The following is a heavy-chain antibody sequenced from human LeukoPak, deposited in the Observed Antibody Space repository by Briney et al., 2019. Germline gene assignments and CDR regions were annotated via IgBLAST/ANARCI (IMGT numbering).Heavy chain of an antibody. CDR2: IYYSGST. CDR1: GGSISSGGYY. Sequence: SQTLSLTCAVSGGSISSGGYYWSWIRQHPGKGLEWIGYIYYSGSTYYNPSLKSRVTISVDTSKNQFSLKLSSVTAADTAVYYCARGFEDIVVVPAAIRSAFDIWGQGTMVTVSS. CDR3: ARGFEDIVVVPAAIRSAFDI. D-gene: IGHD2-2*01. V-gene: IGHV4-31*11. J-gene: IGHJ3*02.